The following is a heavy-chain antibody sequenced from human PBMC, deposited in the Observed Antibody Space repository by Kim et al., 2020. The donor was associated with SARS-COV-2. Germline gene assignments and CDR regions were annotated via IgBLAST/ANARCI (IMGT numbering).Heavy chain of an antibody. CDR3: ARDHRSCSSSTCYGEAIDY. J-gene: IGHJ4*02. CDR2: INAGTGNT. CDR1: GYTFTSYG. V-gene: IGHV1-3*01. D-gene: IGHD2-2*01. Sequence: ASVKVSCKASGYTFTSYGMHWVRQAPGQRLEWMGWINAGTGNTKYSQKFGGRVTITRDTSASTAYMALSSPRSEDTAVYYCARDHRSCSSSTCYGEAIDYWGQGTLVTVSS.